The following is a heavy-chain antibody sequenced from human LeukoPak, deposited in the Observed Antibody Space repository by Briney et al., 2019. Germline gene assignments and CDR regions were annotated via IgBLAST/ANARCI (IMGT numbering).Heavy chain of an antibody. V-gene: IGHV3-20*04. J-gene: IGHJ6*03. CDR1: GFTFDDYG. Sequence: PGGSLRLSCAASGFTFDDYGMSWVRQAPGKGLEWVSGINWNGGSTGYADSVKGRFTISRDNAKNSLYLQMSSLRAEDTALYYCARLGLGTYYYYYYYMDVWGKGTTVTVSS. CDR3: ARLGLGTYYYYYYYMDV. CDR2: INWNGGST. D-gene: IGHD7-27*01.